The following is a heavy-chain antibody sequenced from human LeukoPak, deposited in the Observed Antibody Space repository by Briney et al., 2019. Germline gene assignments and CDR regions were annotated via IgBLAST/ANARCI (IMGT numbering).Heavy chain of an antibody. CDR3: VHSSLATNGMDV. Sequence: ESGPTLVKPTQTLTLTCTFSGFSFSDTGECVGWIRQPPGEALEWLAPIFWNDDKFYNASLKSRLSITKDTSKNQVILTMTTLDPIDTATYYCVHSSLATNGMDVWGQGAAVTVSS. CDR1: GFSFSDTGEC. CDR2: IFWNDDK. V-gene: IGHV2-5*01. J-gene: IGHJ6*02.